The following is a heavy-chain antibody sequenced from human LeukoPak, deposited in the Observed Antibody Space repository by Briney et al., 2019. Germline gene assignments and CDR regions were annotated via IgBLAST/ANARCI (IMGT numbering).Heavy chain of an antibody. Sequence: AETLSLTCTVSGGSISNYYWSWIRQPPGKGLEWIGHIYYSGATKYNPSLKSRITISVDTSKNQFSLMLSSVTAADTAVYYCARFGITVVRGGKYYFDYWGQGTLVTVSS. V-gene: IGHV4-59*08. CDR2: IYYSGAT. D-gene: IGHD3-10*01. CDR3: ARFGITVVRGGKYYFDY. J-gene: IGHJ4*02. CDR1: GGSISNYY.